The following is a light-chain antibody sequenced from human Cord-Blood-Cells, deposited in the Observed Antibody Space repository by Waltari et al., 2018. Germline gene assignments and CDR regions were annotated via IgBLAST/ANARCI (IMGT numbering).Light chain of an antibody. J-gene: IGKJ4*01. CDR1: QSISSY. CDR2: AAS. CDR3: QQSYRTLT. Sequence: DIQMTQSPSSLSASVGDRVTITCRASQSISSYLNWYQQKPGKAPKLLIYAASSLQSGVPSRFSGSGSGTDCTLTISSLQPEDFATYYWQQSYRTLTFGGGTKVEIK. V-gene: IGKV1-39*01.